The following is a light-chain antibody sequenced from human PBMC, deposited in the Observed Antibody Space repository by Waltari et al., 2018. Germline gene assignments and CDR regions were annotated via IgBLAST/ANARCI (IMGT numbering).Light chain of an antibody. CDR2: GAS. CDR3: QQYNNWLTWT. CDR1: RSVSTN. V-gene: IGKV3-15*01. Sequence: EGVMTQSPASLSVYTGERVTLSCRASRSVSTNLAWYHQRPGQAPRLLSYGASTRATGIPVRFSGSGSGTEFTLTISSLQSEDLGTYYCQQYNNWLTWTFGPGTKVEI. J-gene: IGKJ1*01.